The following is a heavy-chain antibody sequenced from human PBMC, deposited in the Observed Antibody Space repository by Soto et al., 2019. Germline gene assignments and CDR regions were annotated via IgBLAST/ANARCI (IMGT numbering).Heavy chain of an antibody. CDR2: TNSDGSDT. J-gene: IGHJ4*02. CDR3: ARDRGWSFFDF. V-gene: IGHV3-74*01. CDR1: GFTFSSYW. Sequence: EVQLVESGGGLVQPGGSLRLSCAASGFTFSSYWMYWVRQAPGKGLAWVSRTNSDGSDTTYADSVKGRFTISRDNAKNTLYLQMNSLGAEDTAVYYCARDRGWSFFDFWGQGTLVTVSS. D-gene: IGHD6-19*01.